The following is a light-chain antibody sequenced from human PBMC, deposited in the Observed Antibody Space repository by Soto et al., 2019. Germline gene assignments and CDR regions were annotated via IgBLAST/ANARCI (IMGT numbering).Light chain of an antibody. CDR2: DVS. V-gene: IGLV2-14*01. J-gene: IGLJ1*01. Sequence: QSALTQPASVSGSPGQSITISCTGTSSDVGGYNYVSWYQQHPGKAPELMIYDVSNRPSGVSNRFSGPKSGNTASLTISGLQAEDEADYYCISYTSSSTYVFGTGTKVPVL. CDR1: SSDVGGYNY. CDR3: ISYTSSSTYV.